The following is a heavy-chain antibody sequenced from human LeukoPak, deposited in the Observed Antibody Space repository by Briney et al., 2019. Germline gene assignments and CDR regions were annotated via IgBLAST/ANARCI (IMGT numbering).Heavy chain of an antibody. D-gene: IGHD2-8*01. CDR1: GDSISDKYW. J-gene: IGHJ3*01. V-gene: IGHV4-4*02. CDR2: VYRSGGT. CDR3: GRHANGDSSAAFDL. Sequence: SVTLSLTCAVSGDSISDKYWWRWVRQFPDKGLEWIGEVYRSGGTSYNPSLKSRVTVSIDYSKNQFSLNLRSVTAADTAVYYCGRHANGDSSAAFDLWGQGTMVFVSS.